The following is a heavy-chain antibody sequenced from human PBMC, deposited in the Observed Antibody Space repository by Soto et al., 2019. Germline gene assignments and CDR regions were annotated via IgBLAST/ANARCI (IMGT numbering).Heavy chain of an antibody. Sequence: SETLSLTCSVSGDSISTLDYFWAWIRQPPGQALEYIGYIYKSATTYYNPSFESRVAISVDTSKSQFSLNVTSVTAADTAVYFCARGRYCLTGRCFPNWFESWGQGALVTVSS. CDR3: ARGRYCLTGRCFPNWFES. CDR1: GDSISTLDYF. CDR2: IYKSATT. D-gene: IGHD7-27*01. J-gene: IGHJ5*01. V-gene: IGHV4-30-4*01.